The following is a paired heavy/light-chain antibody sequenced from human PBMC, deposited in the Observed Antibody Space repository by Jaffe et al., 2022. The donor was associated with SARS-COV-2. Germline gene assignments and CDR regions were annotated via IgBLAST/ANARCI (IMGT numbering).Heavy chain of an antibody. D-gene: IGHD6-6*01. CDR2: INTYNHNT. CDR1: GYTFTDYG. V-gene: IGHV1-18*01. J-gene: IGHJ4*02. CDR3: ARDFVGGWPFDH. Sequence: QVQLVQSGAEVKKPGASVKVSCKASGYTFTDYGFSWVRQAPGQGLEWMGWINTYNHNTQYAQKFQGRVTMTTDTSTSTVYMELRGLTSDDTAIYYCARDFVGGWPFDHWGQGTLVTVSS.
Light chain of an antibody. CDR3: LQHNTFPRT. CDR1: QGIRND. Sequence: DIQMTQFPSSLSASVGDRVTITCRASQGIRNDLGWYQQKPGKAPKRLIYAASSLQSGVPSRFSGSGSGTEFTLTISSLQPEDFATYYCLQHNTFPRTFGQGTKVEIK. V-gene: IGKV1-17*01. CDR2: AAS. J-gene: IGKJ1*01.